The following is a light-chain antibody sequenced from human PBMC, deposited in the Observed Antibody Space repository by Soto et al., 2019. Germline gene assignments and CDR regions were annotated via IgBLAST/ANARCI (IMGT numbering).Light chain of an antibody. J-gene: IGLJ1*01. CDR2: EVT. V-gene: IGLV2-14*01. CDR1: SGDVGGYDY. CDR3: SSYTSSSTPFV. Sequence: QSVLTQPASVSGSPGQSIAISCTGTSGDVGGYDYVSWYQQHPDKAPKLMIYEVTKRPSWVSNRFSGSKSGNTASLTISGLQAEDEADYYCSSYTSSSTPFVFGTGTKVTVL.